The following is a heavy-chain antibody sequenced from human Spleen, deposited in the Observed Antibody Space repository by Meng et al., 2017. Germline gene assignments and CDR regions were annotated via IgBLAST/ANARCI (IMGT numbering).Heavy chain of an antibody. J-gene: IGHJ3*02. CDR3: ARAGPADAFDI. D-gene: IGHD3-10*01. CDR2: ISSSSSYI. Sequence: LSLTCAASGFTFSSYSMNWVRQAPGKGLEWVSSISSSSSYIYYADSVKGRFTISRDNAKNSLYLQMNSLRAEDTAVYYCARAGPADAFDIWGQGTMVTVSS. V-gene: IGHV3-21*01. CDR1: GFTFSSYS.